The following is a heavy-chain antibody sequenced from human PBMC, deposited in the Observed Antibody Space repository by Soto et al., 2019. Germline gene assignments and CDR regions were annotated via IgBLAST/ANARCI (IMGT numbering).Heavy chain of an antibody. D-gene: IGHD2-15*01. Sequence: EGQLLESGGGLVQPGGSLRVSCAASGFTFSIYAMSWVRQAPGKGLEWVSAISGSGGSTYYADSVKGRFTISRDNSKNTLYLQMNSLRAEDTAVYYCAKELGLVAATPVGMDVWGQGTTVTVSS. J-gene: IGHJ6*02. CDR3: AKELGLVAATPVGMDV. CDR2: ISGSGGST. CDR1: GFTFSIYA. V-gene: IGHV3-23*01.